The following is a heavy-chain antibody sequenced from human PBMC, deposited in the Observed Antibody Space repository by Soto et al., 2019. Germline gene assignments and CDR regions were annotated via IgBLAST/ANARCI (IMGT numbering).Heavy chain of an antibody. Sequence: GASVKVSCKSSGYTFSMSGINWVRQATGQGLEWMGWMNPNSGNTGYAQKFQGRVTMTRNTSISTAYMELSSLRSEDTAVYYCARSYYYDSSGYSYDAFDIWGQGTMVTVSS. J-gene: IGHJ3*02. D-gene: IGHD3-22*01. CDR3: ARSYYYDSSGYSYDAFDI. V-gene: IGHV1-8*01. CDR2: MNPNSGNT. CDR1: GYTFSMSG.